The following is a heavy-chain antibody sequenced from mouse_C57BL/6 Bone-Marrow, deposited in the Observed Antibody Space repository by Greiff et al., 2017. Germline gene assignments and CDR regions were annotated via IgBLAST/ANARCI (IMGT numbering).Heavy chain of an antibody. V-gene: IGHV1-76*01. CDR3: ARAPVPFDY. J-gene: IGHJ2*01. Sequence: QVQLQQSGAELVRPGASVKLSCKASGYTFTDYYINWVKQRPGQGLEWIARIYPGSGNTYYNEKFKGKATLTAEKSSSTAYMQLSSLTSEDSAVYCCARAPVPFDYWGQGTTLTVSS. CDR2: IYPGSGNT. CDR1: GYTFTDYY.